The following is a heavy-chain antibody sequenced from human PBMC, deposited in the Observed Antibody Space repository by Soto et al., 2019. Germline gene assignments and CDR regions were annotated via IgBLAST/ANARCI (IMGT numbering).Heavy chain of an antibody. J-gene: IGHJ6*02. CDR1: GYRFTTYW. V-gene: IGHV5-51*01. D-gene: IGHD6-13*01. CDR3: ARLEQQLSYNYYYGMDV. Sequence: GESLKISCKTSGYRFTTYWIGWVRQMPGKGLEWMGMIYPEDPDIRYSPSFQGQVTISVDKSTNSAFLEWSSLKASDTAVYYCARLEQQLSYNYYYGMDVWGQGTTVTVSS. CDR2: IYPEDPDI.